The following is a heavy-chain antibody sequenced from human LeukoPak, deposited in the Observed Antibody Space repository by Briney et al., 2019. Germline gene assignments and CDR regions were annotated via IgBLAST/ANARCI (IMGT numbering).Heavy chain of an antibody. Sequence: GGSLRLSCAASGFTFSSYAMTWVRQAPGKGLEWVSIISGASSGSTYYADSVKGRFTISRDNSKNTLYLQMNSLRAEDTALYYCARGGSSSWYPNFDYWGQGTLVTVSS. V-gene: IGHV3-23*01. CDR3: ARGGSSSWYPNFDY. CDR1: GFTFSSYA. D-gene: IGHD6-13*01. CDR2: ISGASSGST. J-gene: IGHJ4*02.